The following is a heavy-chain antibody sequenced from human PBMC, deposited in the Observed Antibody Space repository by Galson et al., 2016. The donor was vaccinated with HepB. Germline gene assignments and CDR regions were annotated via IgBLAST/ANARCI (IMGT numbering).Heavy chain of an antibody. CDR1: GYTLTKLS. Sequence: SCKVSGYTLTKLSMQWVRQAPGKGLEWMGGFNPEDGGTVYAQKFQGRVTTTEDASTDTAFMELSSLRSEDTAVYYCATPGGGELYPDAFDIWGQGTMVTVSS. V-gene: IGHV1-24*01. J-gene: IGHJ3*02. CDR2: FNPEDGGT. CDR3: ATPGGGELYPDAFDI. D-gene: IGHD1-14*01.